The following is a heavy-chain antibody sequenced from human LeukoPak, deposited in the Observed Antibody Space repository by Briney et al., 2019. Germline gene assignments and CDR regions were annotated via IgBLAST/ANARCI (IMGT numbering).Heavy chain of an antibody. CDR2: INSDGSST. J-gene: IGHJ6*03. CDR3: AKDSESGGPRQYYYMDV. V-gene: IGHV3-74*01. CDR1: GFTFSSYW. D-gene: IGHD3-10*01. Sequence: PGGSLRLSCAASGFTFSSYWMHWVRQAPGKGLVWVSRINSDGSSTSYADSVKGRFTISRDIAKNSLYLQMNSLRAEDTALYYCAKDSESGGPRQYYYMDVWGKGTTVTVSS.